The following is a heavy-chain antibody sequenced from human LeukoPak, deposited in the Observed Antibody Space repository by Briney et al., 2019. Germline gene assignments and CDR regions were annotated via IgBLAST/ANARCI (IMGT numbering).Heavy chain of an antibody. V-gene: IGHV3-48*04. CDR2: ISTSSITK. J-gene: IGHJ3*02. CDR1: GFTLSNYN. D-gene: IGHD1-26*01. Sequence: GGSLRLSCAASGFTLSNYNMNWVRQAPGKGLEWVSYISTSSITKYYADSVKGRFTISRDNAKNSLYLQMNSLRAEDTAVYYCARDWKVGATTANAFDIWGQGTMVTVSS. CDR3: ARDWKVGATTANAFDI.